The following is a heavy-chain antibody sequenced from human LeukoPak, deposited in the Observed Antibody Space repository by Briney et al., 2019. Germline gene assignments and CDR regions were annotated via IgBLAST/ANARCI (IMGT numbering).Heavy chain of an antibody. CDR1: GGTFNSYS. D-gene: IGHD5-18*01. J-gene: IGHJ4*02. CDR3: ASVGRGNSYGYYYS. Sequence: ASVKVSCKASGGTFNSYSIGWVRQAPGQGLEWMGGIIPIFGTAKYAQKFLGRVTITADKPTSTAYMELSSLRSDDTAVYYCASVGRGNSYGYYYSWGQGTLVTVSS. V-gene: IGHV1-69*06. CDR2: IIPIFGTA.